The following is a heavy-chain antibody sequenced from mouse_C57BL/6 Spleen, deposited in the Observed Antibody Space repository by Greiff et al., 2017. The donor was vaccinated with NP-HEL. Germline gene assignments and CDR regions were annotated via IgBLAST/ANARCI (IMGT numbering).Heavy chain of an antibody. J-gene: IGHJ2*01. V-gene: IGHV1-81*01. CDR2: IYPRSGNT. CDR3: ARGGPYYGSSYERVDY. CDR1: GYTFTSYG. D-gene: IGHD1-1*01. Sequence: VQLQQSGAELARPGASVKLSCKASGYTFTSYGISWVKQRTGQGLEWIGEIYPRSGNTYYNEKFKGKATLTADKSSSTAYMELRSLTSEDSAVYVCARGGPYYGSSYERVDYGGQGTTLTVSS.